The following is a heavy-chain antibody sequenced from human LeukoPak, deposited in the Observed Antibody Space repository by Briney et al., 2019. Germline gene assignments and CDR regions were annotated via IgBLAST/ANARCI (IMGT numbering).Heavy chain of an antibody. V-gene: IGHV3-7*03. CDR3: ARTYGPGSNGEFDH. J-gene: IGHJ5*02. CDR1: RFSLTSYW. D-gene: IGHD3-10*01. Sequence: PGGSLRLSCAASRFSLTSYWMSWVRQAPGKGLEWVANIKQDGSEKDYVDSVKGRFTISRDNPKNSLYLQTNSLRAEDTAVYYCARTYGPGSNGEFDHWGQGTLVTVSS. CDR2: IKQDGSEK.